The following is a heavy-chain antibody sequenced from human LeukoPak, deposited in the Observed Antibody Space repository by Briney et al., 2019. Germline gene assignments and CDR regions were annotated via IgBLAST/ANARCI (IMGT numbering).Heavy chain of an antibody. CDR3: ARGGYSYGPFDY. V-gene: IGHV1-69*05. CDR1: GGTFSSYA. D-gene: IGHD5-18*01. CDR2: IIPIFGTA. Sequence: SVKVSCXASGGTFSSYAISWVRQAPGQGLEWMGGIIPIFGTANYAQKFQGRVTITTDESTSTAYMELSSLRSEDTAVYYCARGGYSYGPFDYWGQGTLVTVSS. J-gene: IGHJ4*02.